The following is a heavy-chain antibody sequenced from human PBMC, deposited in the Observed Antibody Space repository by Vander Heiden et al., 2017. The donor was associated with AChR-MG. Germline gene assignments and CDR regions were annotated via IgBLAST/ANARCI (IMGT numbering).Heavy chain of an antibody. J-gene: IGHJ4*02. CDR1: GFTFSTYA. V-gene: IGHV3-23*01. CDR2: VSASGGTT. CDR3: AWGAYSSGWSYLEY. D-gene: IGHD6-19*01. Sequence: EVHLLESGGGLVQPGGSLSLSCATSGFTFSTYAMSWVRQAPGKGLEWVSTVSASGGTTYYADSVMGRFSISRDNSENTVFLQMNSLRDEDTAVYYCAWGAYSSGWSYLEYWGQGALVTVSS.